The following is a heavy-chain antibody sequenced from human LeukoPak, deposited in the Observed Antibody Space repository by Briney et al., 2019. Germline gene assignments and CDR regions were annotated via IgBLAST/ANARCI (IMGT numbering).Heavy chain of an antibody. CDR1: GYTLTSYG. Sequence: ASVKVSCKASGYTLTSYGISWVRQAPGQGLEWMGWISAYNGNTNYAQKLQGRVTMTTDTSTSTAYMELRSLRAEDTAMYHCARKGLGIVAAGAFFGSWGQGTLVTVSS. D-gene: IGHD6-13*01. CDR2: ISAYNGNT. J-gene: IGHJ5*02. V-gene: IGHV1-18*01. CDR3: ARKGLGIVAAGAFFGS.